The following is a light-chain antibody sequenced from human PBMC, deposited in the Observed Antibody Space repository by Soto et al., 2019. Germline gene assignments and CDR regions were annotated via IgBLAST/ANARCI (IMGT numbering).Light chain of an antibody. CDR3: DQHTNWPPT. CDR1: QIISFNY. CDR2: GAS. J-gene: IGKJ1*01. Sequence: EIVLTQSPGTLSLSPGQSATLSCRASQIISFNYVAWYQQKPGQSPRLLVYGASSRATGIPDRFSGSGSGTDFSLTISRLEPEYFSVYYCDQHTNWPPTLGQVTKV. V-gene: IGKV3-20*01.